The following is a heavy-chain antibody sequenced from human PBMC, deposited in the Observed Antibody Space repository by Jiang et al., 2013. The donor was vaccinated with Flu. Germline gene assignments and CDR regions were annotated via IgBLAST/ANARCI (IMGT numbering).Heavy chain of an antibody. CDR3: ARTLNRDSVVFDS. V-gene: IGHV2-70*11. CDR2: IDWNDAK. D-gene: IGHD2-21*01. CDR1: GFSLSTGGLC. J-gene: IGHJ4*02. Sequence: KPTQTLTLTCTFSGFSLSTGGLCMSWIRQPPGRALEWLARIDWNDAKYYRASLKTRLTISKDTSKNQVVLTMTNMDPVDTATYYCARTLNRDSVVFDSWGQGTLVTVSS.